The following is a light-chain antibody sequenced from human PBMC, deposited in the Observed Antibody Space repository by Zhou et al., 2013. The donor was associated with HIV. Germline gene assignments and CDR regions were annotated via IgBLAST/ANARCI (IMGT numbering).Light chain of an antibody. V-gene: IGKV3-15*01. CDR2: GAS. Sequence: EIVMTQSPATLSVSPGERATLSCRASQSIRNSLAWYQQKPGQAPRLLIYGASTRATGFPARFSGSGSGTEFTLTISSVQSEDFAVYYCQQYNNWPPYTFGLGTKLEIK. CDR3: QQYNNWPPYT. J-gene: IGKJ2*01. CDR1: QSIRNS.